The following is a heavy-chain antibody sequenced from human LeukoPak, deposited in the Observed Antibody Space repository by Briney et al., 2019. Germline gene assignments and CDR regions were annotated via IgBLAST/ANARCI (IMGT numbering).Heavy chain of an antibody. J-gene: IGHJ3*02. Sequence: ASVKVSCKASGYTFNRYGMNWVRQAPGQGLEWMGWISAYNGNTNYAQKLQGRVTMTTDTSRSTAYMELRSLRSDDTAVYYCASRVSDYGSGSFESDAFDIWGQGTMVTVSS. V-gene: IGHV1-18*01. CDR3: ASRVSDYGSGSFESDAFDI. D-gene: IGHD3-10*01. CDR2: ISAYNGNT. CDR1: GYTFNRYG.